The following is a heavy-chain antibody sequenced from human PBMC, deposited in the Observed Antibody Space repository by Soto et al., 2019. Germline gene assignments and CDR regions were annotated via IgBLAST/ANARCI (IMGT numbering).Heavy chain of an antibody. D-gene: IGHD6-6*01. CDR3: ARDFRPAYSSSSPDAFDI. CDR1: GYTFTSYG. J-gene: IGHJ3*02. CDR2: ISAYNGNT. V-gene: IGHV1-18*01. Sequence: QVQLVQSGAEVKKPGASVKVSCKASGYTFTSYGISWVRQAPGQGLEWMGWISAYNGNTNYAQKLQGRVTMTTDTSTSTAYMELRSLRSDDTAVYYCARDFRPAYSSSSPDAFDIWGQGTMVTVSS.